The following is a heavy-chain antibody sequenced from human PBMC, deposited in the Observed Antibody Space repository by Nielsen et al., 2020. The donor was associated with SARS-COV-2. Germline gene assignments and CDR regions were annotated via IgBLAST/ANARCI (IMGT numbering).Heavy chain of an antibody. V-gene: IGHV3-23*01. Sequence: WIRQPPGKGLEWVSAISGSGGSTYYADSVKGRFTISRDNAKNSLYLQMNSLRAEDTAVYYCARVDAGKEGATLVFDYWGQGTLVTVSS. CDR2: ISGSGGST. D-gene: IGHD5-12*01. J-gene: IGHJ4*02. CDR3: ARVDAGKEGATLVFDY.